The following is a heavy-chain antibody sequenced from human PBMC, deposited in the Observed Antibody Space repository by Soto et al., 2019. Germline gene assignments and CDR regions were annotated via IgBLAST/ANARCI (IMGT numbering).Heavy chain of an antibody. CDR2: IIGNGGST. CDR1: GFPFRNHA. J-gene: IGHJ6*02. D-gene: IGHD2-8*02. CDR3: AKATDCTGDGCNLPYYGLDL. V-gene: IGHV3-23*01. Sequence: EEQLLESGGDLVQPGGSLRLSCAASGFPFRNHAMDWVRQAPGKGLEWVSTIIGNGGSTYYGDSVRGRFTISRDNSNNTLYLQMHSLRVDDTAEYYCAKATDCTGDGCNLPYYGLDLWGQGTTVTVSS.